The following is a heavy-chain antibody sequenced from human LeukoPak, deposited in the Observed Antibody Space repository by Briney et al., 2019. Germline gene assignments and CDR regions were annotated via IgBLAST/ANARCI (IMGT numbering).Heavy chain of an antibody. D-gene: IGHD6-19*01. V-gene: IGHV7-4-1*02. J-gene: IGHJ6*03. CDR2: INTNTGNP. Sequence: ASVKVSCKASGYTFTSYAMNWVRQAPGQGLEWMGWINTNTGNPTYAQGFTGRFVFSLDTSVSTAYLQISSLKAEDTAVYYCARDGYSSGWYSYYYYMDVWGKGTTVTVSS. CDR1: GYTFTSYA. CDR3: ARDGYSSGWYSYYYYMDV.